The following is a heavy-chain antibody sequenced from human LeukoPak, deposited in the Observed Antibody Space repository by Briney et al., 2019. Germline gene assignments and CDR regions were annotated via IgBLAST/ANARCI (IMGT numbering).Heavy chain of an antibody. J-gene: IGHJ3*02. D-gene: IGHD3-22*01. Sequence: SETLSLTCTVSGGSISSYYWSWIRQPPGKGLEWIGDIYYSGSTNYNPSLKSRVTISVDTSKNQFSLKLSSVTAADTAVYYCARGGIYDSSGYKDAFDIWGQGTMVTVSS. CDR2: IYYSGST. CDR3: ARGGIYDSSGYKDAFDI. CDR1: GGSISSYY. V-gene: IGHV4-59*08.